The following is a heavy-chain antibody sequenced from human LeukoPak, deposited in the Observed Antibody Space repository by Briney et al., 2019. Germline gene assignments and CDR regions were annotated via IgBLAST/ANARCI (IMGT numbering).Heavy chain of an antibody. D-gene: IGHD5-12*01. CDR3: ARDPGSGYEEHFDY. V-gene: IGHV3-11*01. CDR1: GFIFSDYY. J-gene: IGHJ4*02. CDR2: ISSSGSTM. Sequence: PGGSLRLSCAASGFIFSDYYMSWIRQAPGKGLEWVSYISSSGSTMYYTDSVKGRFTISRDNAKDSRYLQMNSLRAEDTAVYYCARDPGSGYEEHFDYWGQRTLVTVSS.